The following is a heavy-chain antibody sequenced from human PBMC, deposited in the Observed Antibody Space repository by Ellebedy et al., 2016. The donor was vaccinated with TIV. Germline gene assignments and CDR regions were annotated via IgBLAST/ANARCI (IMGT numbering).Heavy chain of an antibody. CDR2: INHSGTT. J-gene: IGHJ3*02. V-gene: IGHV4-34*01. CDR1: GGSISSYY. D-gene: IGHD5-24*01. Sequence: GSLRLSCTVSGGSISSYYWSWIRQPPGKGLEWIGEINHSGTTNQNPTLKSRVTVSIDTSTNQFSLEVTSVTAADTAVYYCARSGFFEMARTHDAFDIWGQGTMVTVSS. CDR3: ARSGFFEMARTHDAFDI.